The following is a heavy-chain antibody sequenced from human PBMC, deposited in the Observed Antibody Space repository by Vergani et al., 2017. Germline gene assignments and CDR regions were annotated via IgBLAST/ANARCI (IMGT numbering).Heavy chain of an antibody. J-gene: IGHJ3*02. CDR2: IRYDGSNK. D-gene: IGHD2-2*01. CDR1: GITFSSYG. Sequence: QVQLVESGGGVVQPGGSLRLSCAASGITFSSYGMHWVRQAPGKGLEWVAFIRYDGSNKYYADSVKGRFTISRDNSKNTLYLQMNSLRAEDTAVYYCAKDYCSSTSCYVRSAFDIWGQGTMVTVSS. V-gene: IGHV3-30*02. CDR3: AKDYCSSTSCYVRSAFDI.